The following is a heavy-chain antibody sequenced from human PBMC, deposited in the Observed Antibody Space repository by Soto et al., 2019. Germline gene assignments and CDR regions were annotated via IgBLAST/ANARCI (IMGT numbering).Heavy chain of an antibody. Sequence: GGSLRLSCAASGFTFSSYAMSWVRQAPGKGLEWVSAISGSGGSTYYADSVKGRFTISRDNSKNTLYLQMNSLRAEDTAVYYCAKLRDFSSGYYYPYFDYWGQGTLVTVSS. CDR1: GFTFSSYA. CDR3: AKLRDFSSGYYYPYFDY. V-gene: IGHV3-23*01. D-gene: IGHD3-22*01. CDR2: ISGSGGST. J-gene: IGHJ4*02.